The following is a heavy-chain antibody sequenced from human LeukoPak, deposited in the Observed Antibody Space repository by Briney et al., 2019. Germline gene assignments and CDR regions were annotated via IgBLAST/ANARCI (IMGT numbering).Heavy chain of an antibody. J-gene: IGHJ5*02. D-gene: IGHD6-6*01. Sequence: SETLSLTCAVYGGSFSGYYWGWIRQPPGKGLEWIGSIYHSGSTYYNPSLKSRVTISVDTSKNQFSLKLSSVTAADTAVYYCARDLRIAARPGWFDPWGQGTLVTVSS. V-gene: IGHV4-38-2*02. CDR1: GGSFSGYY. CDR3: ARDLRIAARPGWFDP. CDR2: IYHSGST.